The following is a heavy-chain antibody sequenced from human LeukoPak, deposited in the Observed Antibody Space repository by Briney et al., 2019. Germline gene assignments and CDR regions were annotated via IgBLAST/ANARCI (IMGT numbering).Heavy chain of an antibody. D-gene: IGHD3-10*01. CDR1: GFTFSSYA. CDR2: ISGSGGST. V-gene: IGHV3-23*01. Sequence: GGSLRLSCAASGFTFSSYAMSWVRQAPGKGLEWVSAISGSGGSTYYADSVKGRFTISRDNSKNTLYLQMNSLRAEDTTVYYCARYGSGSSNYGMDVWGQGTTVTVSS. CDR3: ARYGSGSSNYGMDV. J-gene: IGHJ6*02.